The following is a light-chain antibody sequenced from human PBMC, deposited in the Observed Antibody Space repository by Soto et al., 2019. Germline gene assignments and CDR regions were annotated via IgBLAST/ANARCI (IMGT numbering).Light chain of an antibody. CDR1: QTALYTSIY. J-gene: IGKJ1*01. CDR3: QQYYTTPVT. V-gene: IGKV4-1*01. CDR2: WAS. Sequence: DIVMTQSPDSLAVSLGEMATINCKSSQTALYTSIYLAWYQQQPGQPPKLLIYWASTRQSGVPDRFSGGGSGQDFTLTISSLQAEDVAVYYCQQYYTTPVTFGQGTKVEIK.